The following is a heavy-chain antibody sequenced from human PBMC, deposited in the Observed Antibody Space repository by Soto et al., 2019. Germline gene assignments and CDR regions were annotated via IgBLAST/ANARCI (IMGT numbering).Heavy chain of an antibody. CDR3: AKAAVRGVDNDAFDI. D-gene: IGHD3-10*01. V-gene: IGHV3-30*18. CDR2: ISYDGSNK. J-gene: IGHJ3*02. CDR1: GFTFSSYG. Sequence: QVQLVESGGDVVQPGRSLRLSCAASGFTFSSYGMHWVRQAPGKGLEWVAVISYDGSNKYYADSVKGRFTISRDNSKNTLYLQMNSLRAEDTAVYYCAKAAVRGVDNDAFDIWGQGTMVTVSS.